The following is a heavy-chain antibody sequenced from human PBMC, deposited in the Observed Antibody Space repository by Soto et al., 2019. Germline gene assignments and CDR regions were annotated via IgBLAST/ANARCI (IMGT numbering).Heavy chain of an antibody. Sequence: RXSCAASGFSFSSYGMDWVRQAPGKGLEWVAVIWYDGSNKYYADSFKGRFTISRDNSKNTLYLQMNSLRAEDTAVYYCARESGYDYYYYGMEVWGPGTTVTVSS. J-gene: IGHJ6*02. D-gene: IGHD5-12*01. CDR3: ARESGYDYYYYGMEV. CDR1: GFSFSSYG. V-gene: IGHV3-33*01. CDR2: IWYDGSNK.